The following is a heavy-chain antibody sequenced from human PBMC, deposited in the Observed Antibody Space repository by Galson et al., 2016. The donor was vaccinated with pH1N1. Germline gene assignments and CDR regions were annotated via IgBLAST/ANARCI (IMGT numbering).Heavy chain of an antibody. V-gene: IGHV2-5*02. CDR2: IYWDDDQ. D-gene: IGHD3-10*01. J-gene: IGHJ5*02. CDR1: GFSLTNTAEN. Sequence: PALVKPTQTLTLTCRFSGFSLTNTAENVAWIRQPPGKSLEWLALIYWDDDQRYNPSLADRLTITKDTFKNQVVLTMTNMESADTGTYFCAHRRCNHNNCYYNSFDAWGQGILVTVSS. CDR3: AHRRCNHNNCYYNSFDA.